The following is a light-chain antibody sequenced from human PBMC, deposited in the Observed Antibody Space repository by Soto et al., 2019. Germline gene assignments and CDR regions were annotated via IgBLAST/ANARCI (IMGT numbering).Light chain of an antibody. V-gene: IGLV2-14*01. CDR2: DVS. CDR3: SSYTSTRTDV. J-gene: IGLJ1*01. Sequence: QSVLAQPASVSGSPGQSITISCTGTSSDVGFSNYVFWYQQHPGKAPKLIISDVSNRPSGVSNRFSGSKSGNTASLTISGLQAEDEADYYCSSYTSTRTDVFGTGTNVTVL. CDR1: SSDVGFSNY.